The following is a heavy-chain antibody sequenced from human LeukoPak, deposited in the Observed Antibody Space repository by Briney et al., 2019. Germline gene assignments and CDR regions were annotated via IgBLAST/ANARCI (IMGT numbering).Heavy chain of an antibody. J-gene: IGHJ5*02. Sequence: ASVKVSCKASGYTFTSYDINWVRQATGQGLEWMGWMSPNSGNTGYAQKFQGRVTITRNTSISTAYMELSSLRSEDTAVYYCARGRGGDRYSGSYYGGWFDPWGQGTLVTVSS. D-gene: IGHD1-26*01. CDR1: GYTFTSYD. CDR2: MSPNSGNT. V-gene: IGHV1-8*03. CDR3: ARGRGGDRYSGSYYGGWFDP.